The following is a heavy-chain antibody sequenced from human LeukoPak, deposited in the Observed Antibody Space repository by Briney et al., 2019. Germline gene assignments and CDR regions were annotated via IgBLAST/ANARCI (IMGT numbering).Heavy chain of an antibody. CDR2: ISSSSSTI. CDR1: GFTFSSYS. D-gene: IGHD3-3*01. J-gene: IGHJ4*02. CDR3: ARDSQKLRFLEWLLWFDY. V-gene: IGHV3-48*02. Sequence: GGSLRLSCAASGFTFSSYSMNWVRQAPGKGLEWVSYISSSSSTIYYVDSVKGRFTISRDNAKNSLYLQMNSLRDEDTAVYYCARDSQKLRFLEWLLWFDYWGQGTLVTVSS.